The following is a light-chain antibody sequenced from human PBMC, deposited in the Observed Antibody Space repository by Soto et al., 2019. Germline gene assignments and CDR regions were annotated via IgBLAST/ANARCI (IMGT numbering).Light chain of an antibody. CDR3: QQYNSYGT. J-gene: IGKJ1*01. V-gene: IGKV1-5*03. Sequence: DIQMTQSPSTLSASVEDRVTITCRASQSISSWLAWYQQKPVKAPKLLIYKASSLESGVPSRFSGSGSGTEFTLTISSLQPDDFATYYCQQYNSYGTFGQGTKVDIK. CDR2: KAS. CDR1: QSISSW.